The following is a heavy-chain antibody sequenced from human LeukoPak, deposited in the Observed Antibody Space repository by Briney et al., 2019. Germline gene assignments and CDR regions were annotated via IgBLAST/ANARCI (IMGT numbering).Heavy chain of an antibody. CDR2: ISSSSSYI. V-gene: IGHV3-21*01. CDR1: GFTFSSYS. Sequence: GGSLRLSCAASGFTFSSYSMNWVRQAPGKGLEWVSSISSSSSYIYYADSVKGRFTVSRDNAKNSLYLQMNSLRAEDRAVYYCARKPLLGGYDSWGQGTLVTVSS. J-gene: IGHJ5*01. D-gene: IGHD3-16*01. CDR3: ARKPLLGGYDS.